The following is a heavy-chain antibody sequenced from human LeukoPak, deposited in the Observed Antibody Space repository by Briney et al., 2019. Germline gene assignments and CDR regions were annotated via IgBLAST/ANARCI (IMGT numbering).Heavy chain of an antibody. J-gene: IGHJ4*02. CDR1: GFTFSSYA. CDR2: ISGSGGST. D-gene: IGHD6-6*01. V-gene: IGHV3-23*01. Sequence: GGSLRLSCAASGFTFSSYAMSWVRQAPGKGLEWVSAISGSGGSTYYADSVKGRFTISGDNSKNTLYLQMNSLRAEDTAVYYCATKIRQYELYNSSLDYWGQGTLATVSS. CDR3: ATKIRQYELYNSSLDY.